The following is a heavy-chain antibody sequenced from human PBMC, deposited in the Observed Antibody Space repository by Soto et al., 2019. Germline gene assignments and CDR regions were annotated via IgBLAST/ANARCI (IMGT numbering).Heavy chain of an antibody. Sequence: QVQLVQSGAEVKKPGSSVKVSCKASGGTFSSDSFSWVRQAPGQGLEWMGGIIPMFDTPIYAQKFQDRVTITADESTSTAYMQLSSLRSGDTAVYCARSGGLDRDFNYWGQGSLVTVSS. V-gene: IGHV1-69*12. D-gene: IGHD2-15*01. CDR1: GGTFSSDS. J-gene: IGHJ4*02. CDR3: ARSGGLDRDFNY. CDR2: IIPMFDTP.